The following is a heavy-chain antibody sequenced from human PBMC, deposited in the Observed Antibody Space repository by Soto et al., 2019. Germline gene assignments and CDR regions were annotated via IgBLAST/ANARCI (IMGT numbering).Heavy chain of an antibody. J-gene: IGHJ5*02. Sequence: GGSLRLSCAASGFTFSAFAVHWVRQAPGKGLQWVAIISYDGRNQYYADSVKGRFTISRDNSKNTLYLEMNSLRVEDTAVYYWARDFASGGFAYFDPWGQGTLVTVSS. CDR2: ISYDGRNQ. CDR3: ARDFASGGFAYFDP. D-gene: IGHD1-26*01. CDR1: GFTFSAFA. V-gene: IGHV3-30*04.